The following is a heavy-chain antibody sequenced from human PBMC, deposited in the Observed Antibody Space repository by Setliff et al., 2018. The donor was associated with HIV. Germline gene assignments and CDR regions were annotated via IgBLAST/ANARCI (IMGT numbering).Heavy chain of an antibody. CDR1: GFTLNNYG. J-gene: IGHJ5*02. CDR2: IRYDAATK. V-gene: IGHV3-30*02. Sequence: GGSLRLSCAASGFTLNNYGMHWVRQAPGKGLEWVAFIRYDAATKYYADSVEGRFTISRDNAKNSLYLQMNSLRAEDTAVYYCARDGTAAAPTWFDPWGQGTLVTVS. D-gene: IGHD6-13*01. CDR3: ARDGTAAAPTWFDP.